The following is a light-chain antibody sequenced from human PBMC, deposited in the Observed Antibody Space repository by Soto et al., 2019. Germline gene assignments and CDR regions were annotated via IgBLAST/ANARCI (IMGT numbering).Light chain of an antibody. Sequence: DIQMTQSPSSLSASVGDSVTLTCQASQDINSYLNWYQPNPGKAPKLLLFDGFNLETGVPSRVHGSGSGKRLTCTISSMQPEDVASYYGQQYDNLPSTFGGGTK. CDR1: QDINSY. CDR2: DGF. V-gene: IGKV1-33*01. J-gene: IGKJ4*01. CDR3: QQYDNLPST.